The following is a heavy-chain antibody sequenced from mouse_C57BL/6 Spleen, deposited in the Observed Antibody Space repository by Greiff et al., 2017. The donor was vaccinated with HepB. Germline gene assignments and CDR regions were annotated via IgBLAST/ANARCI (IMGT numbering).Heavy chain of an antibody. CDR1: GYTFTSYW. Sequence: QVQLQQPGAELVRPGSSVKLSCKASGYTFTSYWMHWVKQRPIQGLEWIGNIDPSDSETHYNQKFKDKATLTVDKSSSTAYMQLSSLTSENSAVYYCARSPRYYGSSYWYFDVWGTGTTVTVSS. J-gene: IGHJ1*03. CDR2: IDPSDSET. CDR3: ARSPRYYGSSYWYFDV. D-gene: IGHD1-1*01. V-gene: IGHV1-52*01.